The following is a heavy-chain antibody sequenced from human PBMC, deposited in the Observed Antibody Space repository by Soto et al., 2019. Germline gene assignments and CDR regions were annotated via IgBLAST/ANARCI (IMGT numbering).Heavy chain of an antibody. J-gene: IGHJ5*02. CDR1: GDFISAYY. Sequence: SETLSVTCTVSGDFISAYYWSWIRQPPGKGLEWIGYIYYTGTTIYNPSLKSRVTISVDTSKRHFSLILSSVTAADTAMYFCARVGGSWRLNWFDPRGQGTLVTVS. CDR2: IYYTGTT. CDR3: ARVGGSWRLNWFDP. D-gene: IGHD6-13*01. V-gene: IGHV4-59*01.